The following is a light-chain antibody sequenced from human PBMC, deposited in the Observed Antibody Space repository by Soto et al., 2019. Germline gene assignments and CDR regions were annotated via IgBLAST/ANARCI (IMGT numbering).Light chain of an antibody. Sequence: DIQMTQSPSSLSASVGDRVTITCRASQGISYYLAWYQQKPGKVPKLLIYAASTLQSGVPSRFSGSGSGTDFTLTISSLQPEDVATYYCQKYNSAPQTFGQGTKV. J-gene: IGKJ1*01. V-gene: IGKV1-27*01. CDR2: AAS. CDR3: QKYNSAPQT. CDR1: QGISYY.